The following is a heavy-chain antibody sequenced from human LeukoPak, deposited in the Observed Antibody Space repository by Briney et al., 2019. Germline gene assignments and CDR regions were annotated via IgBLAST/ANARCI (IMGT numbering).Heavy chain of an antibody. D-gene: IGHD6-19*01. CDR3: ARGRLAVAGTSYFDY. CDR2: IKQDRSEK. Sequence: GGSLRLSCAASGFTFTNYWMSWVRQAPGKGLELVANIKQDRSEKYYVDSVKGRFTISRDNAKNSLYLEMNSLRAEDTALYYCARGRLAVAGTSYFDYWGQGTLVTVSS. CDR1: GFTFTNYW. J-gene: IGHJ4*02. V-gene: IGHV3-7*03.